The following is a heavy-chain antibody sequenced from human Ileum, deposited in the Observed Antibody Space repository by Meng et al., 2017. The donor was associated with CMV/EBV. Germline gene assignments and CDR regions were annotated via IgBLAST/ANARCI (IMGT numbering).Heavy chain of an antibody. J-gene: IGHJ5*02. CDR2: INPNSGGT. D-gene: IGHD2-2*01. V-gene: IGHV1-2*02. Sequence: ASVKVSCKASGYTFTGHYIHWVRQAPGQGPEWMGWINPNSGGTNYAQKFQGRVTMTRDTSISTAYMELSRLKSDDTAVYYCARTDCSTTSCYPYWFDPWGQGPQVTVSS. CDR3: ARTDCSTTSCYPYWFDP. CDR1: GYTFTGHY.